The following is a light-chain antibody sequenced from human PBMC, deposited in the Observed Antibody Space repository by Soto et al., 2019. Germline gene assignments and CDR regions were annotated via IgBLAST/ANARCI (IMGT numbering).Light chain of an antibody. Sequence: EIVLTQSPGTLSLSPGERATLSCRASQSVSTSYLAWYQQRPGQAPRLLIYGASSRATGIPDRFRGSGSGIDFTLTISRLEPEDFATYYCQQLNSYPRTFGQGNKLEIK. CDR1: QSVSTSY. J-gene: IGKJ2*01. CDR3: QQLNSYPRT. V-gene: IGKV3-20*01. CDR2: GAS.